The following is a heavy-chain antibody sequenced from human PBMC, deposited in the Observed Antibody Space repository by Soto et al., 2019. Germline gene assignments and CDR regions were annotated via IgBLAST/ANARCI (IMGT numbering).Heavy chain of an antibody. V-gene: IGHV3-33*01. CDR2: IWYDGSNK. CDR1: GFTFSSYG. CDR3: ARDPSVLVPAATSCDY. Sequence: QVQLVESGGGVVQPGRSLRLSCAASGFTFSSYGMHWVRQARGKGLEWVAVIWYDGSNKYYADSVKGRFTISRDNSKNTLYLQMNSLRAEDTAVYYCARDPSVLVPAATSCDYWGQGTLVTVSS. J-gene: IGHJ4*02. D-gene: IGHD2-2*01.